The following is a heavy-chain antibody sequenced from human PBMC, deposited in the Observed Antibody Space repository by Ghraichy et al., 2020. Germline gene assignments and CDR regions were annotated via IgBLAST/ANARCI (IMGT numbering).Heavy chain of an antibody. CDR3: ARRDYGQGFDY. Sequence: SETLSLTCTVSGGSISSSSYYWGWIRQPPGKGLEWIGSIYYSGSTYYNPSLKSRVTISVDTSKNQFSLKLSSVTAADTAVYYCARRDYGQGFDYWCQGTLVTVSS. D-gene: IGHD4-17*01. CDR1: GGSISSSSYY. J-gene: IGHJ4*02. CDR2: IYYSGST. V-gene: IGHV4-39*01.